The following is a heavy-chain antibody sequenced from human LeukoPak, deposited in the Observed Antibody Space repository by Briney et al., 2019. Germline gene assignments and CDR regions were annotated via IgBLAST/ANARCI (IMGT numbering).Heavy chain of an antibody. CDR3: AKDPLSGIAVAGTTLFDY. CDR1: GFTFSSHV. V-gene: IGHV3-23*01. CDR2: ISGSGDRA. D-gene: IGHD6-19*01. Sequence: QPGGSLRLSCAASGFTFSSHVMNWVRQAPGKGLEWVSTISGSGDRAYHADSVKGRFTISRDNSKSTLYLQMNSLRAEDTAVYYCAKDPLSGIAVAGTTLFDYWGQGTLVTVSS. J-gene: IGHJ4*02.